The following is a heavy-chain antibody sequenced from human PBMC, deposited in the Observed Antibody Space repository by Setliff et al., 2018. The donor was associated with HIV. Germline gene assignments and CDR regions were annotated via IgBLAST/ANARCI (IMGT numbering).Heavy chain of an antibody. CDR1: GDSVSSASYY. D-gene: IGHD6-6*01. Sequence: ETLSLTCTVSGDSVSSASYYWSWIRQPPGKGLEWIGYIYYSGTTKYNPSLKSRVTISVDTSKNQFSPKLSSVTAADTAVYYCASEAWTSYRSSSGYYYYYMDVWGKGTTVTVSS. V-gene: IGHV4-61*01. J-gene: IGHJ6*03. CDR2: IYYSGTT. CDR3: ASEAWTSYRSSSGYYYYYMDV.